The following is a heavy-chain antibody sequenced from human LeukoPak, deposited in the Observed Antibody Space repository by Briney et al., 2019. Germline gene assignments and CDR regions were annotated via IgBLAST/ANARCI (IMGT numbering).Heavy chain of an antibody. J-gene: IGHJ3*02. CDR1: GGSISSYY. V-gene: IGHV4-59*08. CDR2: IYYSGST. CDR3: ARQGGVRWAFDI. D-gene: IGHD3-10*01. Sequence: SETLSLTCTVSGGSISSYYWSWIRQPPGRGLEWIGYIYYSGSTNYNPSLKSRVTISVDTSKNQFSLKLSSVTAADTAVYYCARQGGVRWAFDIWGQGTMVTVSS.